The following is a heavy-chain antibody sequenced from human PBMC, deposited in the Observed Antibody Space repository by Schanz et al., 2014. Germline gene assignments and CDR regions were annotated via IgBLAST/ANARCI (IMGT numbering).Heavy chain of an antibody. CDR3: ARDRRFFDRDDLYYFDS. J-gene: IGHJ4*02. CDR2: ISVYNHNK. Sequence: QVQLVQSGAEVKKPGASVRVSCKASGYTFTTYAMSWVRQAPGQGLEWMGWISVYNHNKEYDQKFQGRVTMTTDTSTSTAYMALTDLRSDDTAVYYCARDRRFFDRDDLYYFDSWGQGTLVTVSS. D-gene: IGHD3-3*01. CDR1: GYTFTTYA. V-gene: IGHV1-18*01.